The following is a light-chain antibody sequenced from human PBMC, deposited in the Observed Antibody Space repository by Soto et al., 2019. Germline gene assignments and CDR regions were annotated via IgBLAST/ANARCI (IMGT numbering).Light chain of an antibody. CDR3: CSYAGNSEV. V-gene: IGLV2-23*02. Sequence: QSALTQPASVSGSPGPSITIPCTGTSGDVGGYNLVSWYQQHPGKAPKLMIYEVTERPSGVSNRFSGYKSGNTASLTISGLQPDDEADYYCCSYAGNSEVFGTGTKLTVL. CDR2: EVT. CDR1: SGDVGGYNL. J-gene: IGLJ1*01.